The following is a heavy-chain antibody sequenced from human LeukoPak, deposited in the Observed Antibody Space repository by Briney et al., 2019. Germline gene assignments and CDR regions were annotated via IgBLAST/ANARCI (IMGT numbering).Heavy chain of an antibody. CDR3: AKATYSSSWNLSFDY. CDR1: GLSFSSYA. Sequence: PGGSLRLACATSGLSFSSYAMSWVRQAPGKGLEWVSSISGSGGSTYYADSVKGRFTISRDNSKNTLYLQMNSLRAEDTAVYYCAKATYSSSWNLSFDYWGQGTLVTVSS. V-gene: IGHV3-23*01. D-gene: IGHD6-13*01. J-gene: IGHJ4*02. CDR2: ISGSGGST.